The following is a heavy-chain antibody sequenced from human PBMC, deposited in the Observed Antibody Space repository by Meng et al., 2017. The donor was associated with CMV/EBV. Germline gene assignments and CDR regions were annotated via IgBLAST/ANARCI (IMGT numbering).Heavy chain of an antibody. J-gene: IGHJ6*02. CDR2: IWYDGSNK. D-gene: IGHD2-15*01. CDR3: AKVKGWYYYGMDV. CDR1: GFTFSSYG. V-gene: IGHV3-33*06. Sequence: GESLKISCAASGFTFSSYGMHWVRQAPGKGLEWVAVIWYDGSNKYYADSVKGRFTISRDNSKNTLYLQMNSLRAEDTAVYYCAKVKGWYYYGMDVWGQGTTVTVSS.